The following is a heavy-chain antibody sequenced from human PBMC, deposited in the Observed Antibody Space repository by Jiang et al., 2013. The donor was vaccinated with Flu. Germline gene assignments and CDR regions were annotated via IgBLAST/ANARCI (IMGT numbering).Heavy chain of an antibody. J-gene: IGHJ6*03. CDR1: GGSITSGDYY. Sequence: GPGLVKPSQTLSLTCTVSGGSITSGDYYWSWIRQPPGKGLEWIGYIYYSGSTYYNPSLKSRVSISVDTSKNQFSLKLSSVTAADTAVYYCAREGGVATISRGYFYNYIDVWGKGTTVTVSS. CDR3: AREGGVATISRGYFYNYIDV. D-gene: IGHD5-12*01. CDR2: IYYSGST. V-gene: IGHV4-30-4*01.